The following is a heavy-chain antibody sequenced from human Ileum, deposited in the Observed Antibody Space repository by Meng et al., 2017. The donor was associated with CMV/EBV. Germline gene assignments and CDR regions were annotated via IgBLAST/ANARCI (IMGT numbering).Heavy chain of an antibody. D-gene: IGHD1-26*01. Sequence: KASGHTYINYYMHWVRQAPGQGLEWMGLINPGVGSTTYAQKFQGRVTVTRDTSTSTVYMELSSLRSEDTAVYYCAREGGGGIYRSVDPWGQGTLVTVSS. CDR1: GHTYINYY. CDR2: INPGVGST. CDR3: AREGGGGIYRSVDP. J-gene: IGHJ5*02. V-gene: IGHV1-46*01.